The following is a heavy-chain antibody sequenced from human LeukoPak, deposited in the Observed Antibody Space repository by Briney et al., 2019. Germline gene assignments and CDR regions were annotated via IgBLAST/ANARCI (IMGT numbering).Heavy chain of an antibody. CDR1: RFTFSNYA. CDR3: AKEDYGDPQYYFDY. D-gene: IGHD4-17*01. Sequence: GGSLRLSCAASRFTFSNYAMSWVRQAPGKGLEWVSAISGSGGSTYYADSVRGRFTISRDNSKNTLYLQMNSLRAEDTAVYYCAKEDYGDPQYYFDYWGQGTLVTVSS. V-gene: IGHV3-23*01. J-gene: IGHJ4*02. CDR2: ISGSGGST.